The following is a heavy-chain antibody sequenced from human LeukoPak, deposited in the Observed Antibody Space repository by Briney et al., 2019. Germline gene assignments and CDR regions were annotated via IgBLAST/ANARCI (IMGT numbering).Heavy chain of an antibody. CDR3: ASCDYYDSSGYMNL. CDR2: INPNSGGT. D-gene: IGHD3-22*01. CDR1: GYTFTGYY. J-gene: IGHJ4*02. V-gene: IGHV1-2*02. Sequence: GASVKVSCKASGYTFTGYYMHWVRQAPGQGLEGMGWINPNSGGTNYAQKFQGRVTMTRDTSISTAYMELSRLRSDDTAVYYCASCDYYDSSGYMNLWGQGTLVTVSS.